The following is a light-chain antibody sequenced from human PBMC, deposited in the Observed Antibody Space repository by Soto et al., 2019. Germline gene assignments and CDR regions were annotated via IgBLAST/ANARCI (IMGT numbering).Light chain of an antibody. CDR3: CSYVGATTYV. CDR2: GNS. V-gene: IGLV1-40*01. CDR1: SSNIGAGYD. Sequence: QAVVTQPPSVSGAPGQRVTISCTGSSSNIGAGYDVHWYQQLPGTAPKLLIYGNSNRPSGVPDRFSGSKSGTSASLAITGLQADDEADYYCCSYVGATTYVFGSGTKLTVL. J-gene: IGLJ1*01.